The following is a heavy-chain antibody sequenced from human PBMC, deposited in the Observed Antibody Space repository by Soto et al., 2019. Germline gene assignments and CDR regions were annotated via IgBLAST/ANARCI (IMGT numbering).Heavy chain of an antibody. V-gene: IGHV4-30-4*01. J-gene: IGHJ4*02. CDR2: IYYSGST. CDR3: ARLVPRDGYNVDY. Sequence: QVQLQESGPGLVKPSQTLSLTCTVSGGSISSGDYYWSWIRQPPGKGLEWIGYIYYSGSTYYNPFLKSRVTISVDTSKNQFSLKLSSVTAADTAVYYCARLVPRDGYNVDYWGQGTLVTVSS. D-gene: IGHD5-12*01. CDR1: GGSISSGDYY.